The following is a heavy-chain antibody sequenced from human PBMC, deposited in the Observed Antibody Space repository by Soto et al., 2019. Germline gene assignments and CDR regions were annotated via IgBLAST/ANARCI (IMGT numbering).Heavy chain of an antibody. CDR3: ARRNSIEVAEGGFGS. J-gene: IGHJ1*01. Sequence: QLQLQESGPGLVKPSETLSLTCTVSGGAISSSCYYWGWIRQPPGTRLAWIGRIYYTGSTYYNPSVKSRVTIYVDTSKNQFSLRLSSVNAADTAVYYCARRNSIEVAEGGFGSWGQGTLVTFAS. D-gene: IGHD6-19*01. CDR2: IYYTGST. V-gene: IGHV4-39*01. CDR1: GGAISSSCYY.